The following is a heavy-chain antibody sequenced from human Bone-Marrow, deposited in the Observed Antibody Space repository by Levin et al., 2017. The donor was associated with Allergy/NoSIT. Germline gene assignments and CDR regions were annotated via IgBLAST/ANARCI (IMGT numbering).Heavy chain of an antibody. Sequence: SETLSLTCSVSGGSISRSPYYWVWIRQSPGKGLEWIGSIFYIGKTYYNPSLKSRVTISVDTSKNQFSLNLSSVTAADTAGYYFANEGTAQSGESVGQGLVLFCSIFYIGQTYYTPSLKSRVTISVDTSKNQFSLNLSSVTAADTAVYYCAREGTPQSWDYWGQGISVTVSS. J-gene: IGHJ4*02. CDR3: ANEGTAQSGESVGQGLVLFCSIFYIGQTYYTPSLKSRVTISVDTSKNQFSLNLSSVTAADTAVYYCAREGTPQSWDY. CDR2: IFYIGKT. V-gene: IGHV4-39*07. D-gene: IGHD6-19*01. CDR1: GGSISRSPYY.